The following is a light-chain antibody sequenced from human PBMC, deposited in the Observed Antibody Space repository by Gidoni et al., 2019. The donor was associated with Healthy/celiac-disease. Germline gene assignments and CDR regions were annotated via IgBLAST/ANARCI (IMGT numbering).Light chain of an antibody. V-gene: IGLV3-1*01. Sequence: SYELTQPPSVSVSPGQTASITCSGDKLGDKYACWYQHKPGQSPVLVIYQDNKRPSGIPERFSGSNSGNTATLTISGTQAMDEADYYCQAWDSSIVVFGGGTKLTVL. CDR2: QDN. CDR1: KLGDKY. J-gene: IGLJ2*01. CDR3: QAWDSSIVV.